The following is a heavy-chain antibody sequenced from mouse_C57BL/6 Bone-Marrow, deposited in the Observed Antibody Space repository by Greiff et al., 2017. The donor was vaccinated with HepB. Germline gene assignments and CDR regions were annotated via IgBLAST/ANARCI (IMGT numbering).Heavy chain of an antibody. J-gene: IGHJ4*01. CDR2: IYPRSGNT. D-gene: IGHD2-5*01. Sequence: QVQLKQSGAELARPGASVKLSCKASGYTFTSYGISWVKQRTGQGLEWIGEIYPRSGNTYYNEKFKGKATLTADKSSSTAYMELRSLTSEDSAVYFCARSKAYYSNYIYAMDYWGQGTSVTVSS. CDR1: GYTFTSYG. V-gene: IGHV1-81*01. CDR3: ARSKAYYSNYIYAMDY.